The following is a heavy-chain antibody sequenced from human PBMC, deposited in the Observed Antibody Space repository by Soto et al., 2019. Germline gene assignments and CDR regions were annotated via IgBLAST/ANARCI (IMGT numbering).Heavy chain of an antibody. Sequence: ASVKVSCKASGYTFTSHGISWVRQAPGQGLEWMGWISAYNGNTNYAQKLQGRVTMTTDTSTSTAYMELRSLRSDDTAVYYCARSPMVRGVIIWNMDVWGQGTTVTVSS. CDR1: GYTFTSHG. J-gene: IGHJ6*02. CDR3: ARSPMVRGVIIWNMDV. V-gene: IGHV1-18*01. D-gene: IGHD3-10*01. CDR2: ISAYNGNT.